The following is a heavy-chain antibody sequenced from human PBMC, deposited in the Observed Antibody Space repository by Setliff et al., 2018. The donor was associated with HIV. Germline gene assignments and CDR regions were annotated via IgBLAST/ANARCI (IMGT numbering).Heavy chain of an antibody. CDR1: GDSITNSFYF. CDR2: IYYGGII. CDR3: ARQVKYSSSPLHFDS. V-gene: IGHV4-39*01. D-gene: IGHD6-13*01. J-gene: IGHJ4*02. Sequence: SQTLSLTCTVSGDSITNSFYFWAWISQPPGKGLEWIGSIYYGGIIDYNPSLKSRVTISVDTPKNQFSLRLDSVTAADTAIHYCARQVKYSSSPLHFDSWGQGTLVTVSS.